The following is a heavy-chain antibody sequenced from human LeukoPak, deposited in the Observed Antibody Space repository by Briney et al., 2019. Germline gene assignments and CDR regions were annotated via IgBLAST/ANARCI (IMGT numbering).Heavy chain of an antibody. CDR3: AKGSTFASNYYFDY. V-gene: IGHV3-23*01. Sequence: GGSLRLSCAASAFTFSSYAMSWVRQAPGKGLEWLSAISGGGGSTFYADSVKGRFTISRDNSKNTLYLEMNSLRAEDTAVYYCAKGSTFASNYYFDYWGQGTLVTVSS. CDR2: ISGGGGST. J-gene: IGHJ4*02. D-gene: IGHD1-1*01. CDR1: AFTFSSYA.